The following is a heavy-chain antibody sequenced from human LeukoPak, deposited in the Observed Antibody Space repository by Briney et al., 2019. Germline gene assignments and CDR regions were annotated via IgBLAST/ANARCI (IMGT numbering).Heavy chain of an antibody. CDR3: ARSGGPGYSSGWYGELDY. J-gene: IGHJ4*02. V-gene: IGHV1-18*01. CDR2: ISGYNGKT. D-gene: IGHD6-19*01. CDR1: GYTFTSYG. Sequence: ASVKVSCKASGYTFTSYGICWVRQAPGQGLEWMGCISGYNGKTKYAQKFQGRVTMTTDTSTNTAYMELRSLSSDDTAVYYCARSGGPGYSSGWYGELDYWGQGTLVTVSS.